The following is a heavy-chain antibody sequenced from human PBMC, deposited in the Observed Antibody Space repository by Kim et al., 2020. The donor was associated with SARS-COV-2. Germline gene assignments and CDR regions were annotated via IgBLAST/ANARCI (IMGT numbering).Heavy chain of an antibody. CDR1: GGSISSGDYY. D-gene: IGHD3-10*01. J-gene: IGHJ3*02. CDR3: ARVRGWDDAFDI. V-gene: IGHV4-30-4*01. CDR2: IYYSGST. Sequence: SETLSLTCTVSGGSISSGDYYWSWIRQPPGKGLEWIGYIYYSGSTYYNPSLKSRVTISVDTSKKQFSLKLSSVTAADTAVYYCARVRGWDDAFDIWGQGTMVTVSS.